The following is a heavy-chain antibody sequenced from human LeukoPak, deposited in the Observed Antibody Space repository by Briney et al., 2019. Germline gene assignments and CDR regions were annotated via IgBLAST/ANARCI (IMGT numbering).Heavy chain of an antibody. D-gene: IGHD1-26*01. CDR3: ARGSYYAPYYFDY. J-gene: IGHJ4*02. CDR2: ISSGSNTI. CDR1: GFTFSTYR. V-gene: IGHV3-48*02. Sequence: GVSLRLSCAASGFTFSTYRMNWVRQAPGKGLEWLSYISSGSNTIFYADSVKGRFTISRDNAKNSLFLQVNSLRDEDTAVYYCARGSYYAPYYFDYWGQGTLVTVSS.